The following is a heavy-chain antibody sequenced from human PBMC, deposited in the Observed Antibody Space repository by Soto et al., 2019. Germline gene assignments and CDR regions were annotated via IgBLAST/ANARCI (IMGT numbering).Heavy chain of an antibody. D-gene: IGHD2-2*01. CDR2: IIPIFGTA. CDR1: GGTFSSYA. Sequence: SVKVSCKASGGTFSSYAISWVRQAPGQGLEWMGGIIPIFGTANYAQKFQGRVTITADESTSTAYMELSSLRSEDTAVYYCAQGCSSTSCYGGDSYYYYGMEVWGQGTTVTVSS. J-gene: IGHJ6*02. CDR3: AQGCSSTSCYGGDSYYYYGMEV. V-gene: IGHV1-69*13.